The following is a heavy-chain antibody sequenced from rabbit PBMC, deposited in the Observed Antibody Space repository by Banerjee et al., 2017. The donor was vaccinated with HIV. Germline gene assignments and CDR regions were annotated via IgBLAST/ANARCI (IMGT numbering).Heavy chain of an antibody. Sequence: QEQLKETGGGLVQPEGSLTLTCKASGFDISSYNMQWVRQSPGKGLESIGFINTGGSAYYASWAKGRFTISKTSSTTVTLQMTSLTAADTATYFCARDRGDVGYAYDTHYFNLWGQGTLVTVS. D-gene: IGHD6-1*01. J-gene: IGHJ4*01. CDR1: GFDISSYNM. V-gene: IGHV1S45*01. CDR3: ARDRGDVGYAYDTHYFNL. CDR2: INTGGSA.